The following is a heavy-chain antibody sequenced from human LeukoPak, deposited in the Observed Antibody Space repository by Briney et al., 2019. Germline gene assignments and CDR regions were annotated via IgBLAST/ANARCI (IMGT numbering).Heavy chain of an antibody. CDR1: GFTFSDYY. Sequence: GSLTLSCAASGFTFSDYYMSWICQAPGKGLEWIGEINHSGSTNYNPSLKSRVTISVDTSKNQFSLKLSSVTAADTAVYYCARGPRSGWFIDYWGQETLVPVSS. CDR2: INHSGST. D-gene: IGHD6-19*01. CDR3: ARGPRSGWFIDY. J-gene: IGHJ4*02. V-gene: IGHV4-34*01.